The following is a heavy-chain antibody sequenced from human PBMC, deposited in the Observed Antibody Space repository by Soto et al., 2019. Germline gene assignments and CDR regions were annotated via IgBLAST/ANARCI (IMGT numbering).Heavy chain of an antibody. CDR1: GGTFSSYT. Sequence: SVKVSCKASGGTFSSYTISWVRQAPGQGLEWMGRIIPILGIANYAQKFQGRVTITADKSTSTAYMELSSLRSEDTAVYYCASSGTGFNWFDPWGQGTLVTVSS. J-gene: IGHJ5*02. CDR3: ASSGTGFNWFDP. V-gene: IGHV1-69*02. CDR2: IIPILGIA. D-gene: IGHD1-1*01.